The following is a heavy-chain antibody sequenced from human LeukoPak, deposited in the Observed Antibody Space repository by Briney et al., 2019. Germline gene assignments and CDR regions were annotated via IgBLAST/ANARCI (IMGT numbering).Heavy chain of an antibody. V-gene: IGHV3-23*01. CDR3: ARDNEQQLAFDY. Sequence: GGSLRLSCPASGFTFNNYAMIWVRQAPGKGLEWVSGISGTGGSTFYADSVKGRFRISRDNSKNTLYLQMNSLRAEDTAVYYCARDNEQQLAFDYWGQGTLVTVSS. CDR2: ISGTGGST. CDR1: GFTFNNYA. D-gene: IGHD6-13*01. J-gene: IGHJ4*02.